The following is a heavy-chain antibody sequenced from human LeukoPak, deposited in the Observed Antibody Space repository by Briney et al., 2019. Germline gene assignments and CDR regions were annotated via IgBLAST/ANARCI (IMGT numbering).Heavy chain of an antibody. D-gene: IGHD6-6*01. V-gene: IGHV4-59*01. CDR2: IYYSGST. Sequence: GSLRLSCAASGFTFSSYSMSWIRQPPGKGLEWIGYIYYSGSTNYNPSLKSRVTISVDTSKNQFSLKLSSVTAADTAVYYCARALLEYSSSQWGPAFDYWGQGTLVTVSS. J-gene: IGHJ4*02. CDR3: ARALLEYSSSQWGPAFDY. CDR1: GFTFSSYS.